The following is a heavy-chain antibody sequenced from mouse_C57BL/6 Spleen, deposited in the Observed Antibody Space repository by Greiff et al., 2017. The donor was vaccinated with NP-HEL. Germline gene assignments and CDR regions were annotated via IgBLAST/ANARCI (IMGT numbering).Heavy chain of an antibody. CDR3: ATAGDGDFDY. CDR1: GYAFSSYW. J-gene: IGHJ2*01. CDR2: IYPGDGGT. Sequence: QVQLQQPGTELVKPGASVKISCKASGYAFSSYWMNWVKQRPGKGLEWIGQIYPGDGGTNYNGKFKGKATLTADKSSSTAYMQLSSLTAEDSAVYICATAGDGDFDYWGQGTTLTVSS. D-gene: IGHD1-2*01. V-gene: IGHV1-80*01.